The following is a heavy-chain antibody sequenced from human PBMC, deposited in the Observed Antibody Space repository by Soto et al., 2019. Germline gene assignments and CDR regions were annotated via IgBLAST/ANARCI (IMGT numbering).Heavy chain of an antibody. CDR3: ARASSDYYDGSGYYYFDY. CDR1: GGSISSGAYY. D-gene: IGHD3-22*01. V-gene: IGHV4-31*03. J-gene: IGHJ4*02. Sequence: QVQLQESGPGLVKPSQTLSLTCTVSGGSISSGAYYWSWIRQHPGKGLEWIGYIYYSGGTYYNPXXKSRVTISVAXXKXPXXLKLSSVTAADPAVYFCARASSDYYDGSGYYYFDYWGQGTLVTVSS. CDR2: IYYSGGT.